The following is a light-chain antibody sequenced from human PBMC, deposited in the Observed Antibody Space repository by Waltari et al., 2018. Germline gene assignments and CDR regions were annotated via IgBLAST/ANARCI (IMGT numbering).Light chain of an antibody. V-gene: IGKV3-20*01. J-gene: IGKJ1*01. CDR2: DAS. Sequence: EIMLTQSPGTLSLSPGERATLSCRDSQSISKYLAWYQQKPGQPPRLRIYDASSRATGIPDRFSGSGSGTDFSLTISRLEPEDFAVYYCQKYGTLPATFGQGTKVEIK. CDR1: QSISKY. CDR3: QKYGTLPAT.